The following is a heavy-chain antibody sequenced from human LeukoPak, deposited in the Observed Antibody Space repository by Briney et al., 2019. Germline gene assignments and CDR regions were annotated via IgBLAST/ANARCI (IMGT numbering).Heavy chain of an antibody. V-gene: IGHV3-23*01. J-gene: IGHJ4*02. CDR3: AINIVVVPAAMRGGYY. CDR1: GFTFISYA. CDR2: ISGSGGST. Sequence: RRSLRLSWAASGFTFISYAMSWVRQAPGKGLEWVSAISGSGGSTYYADSVKGRFTISRDNSKNTLYLQMNSLRAEDTAVYYCAINIVVVPAAMRGGYYWGQGTLVTVSS. D-gene: IGHD2-2*01.